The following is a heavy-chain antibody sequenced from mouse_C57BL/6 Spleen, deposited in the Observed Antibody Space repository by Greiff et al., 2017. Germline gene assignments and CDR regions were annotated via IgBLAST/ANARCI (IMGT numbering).Heavy chain of an antibody. Sequence: EVKLMESGGGLVQPGGSLKLSCAASGFTFSDYGMAWVRQAPRKGPEWVAFISNLAYSIYYADTVTGRFTISRENAKNTLYLEMSSLRSEDTAMYYCARQRGSLITDYAMDYWGQGTSVTVSS. CDR3: ARQRGSLITDYAMDY. CDR1: GFTFSDYG. V-gene: IGHV5-15*01. D-gene: IGHD1-1*01. J-gene: IGHJ4*01. CDR2: ISNLAYSI.